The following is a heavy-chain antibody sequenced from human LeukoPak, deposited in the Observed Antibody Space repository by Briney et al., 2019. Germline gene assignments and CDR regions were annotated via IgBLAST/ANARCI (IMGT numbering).Heavy chain of an antibody. D-gene: IGHD4/OR15-4a*01. J-gene: IGHJ4*02. CDR3: ARQAGAYSHPYDY. CDR1: GFTVSSNS. CDR2: IYSDNT. V-gene: IGHV3-53*01. Sequence: PGGSLRLSCTLTGFTVSSNSMIWVRKAPGKELEWVSFIYSDNTHYSDSVKGRFTISRDNSKNTLYLQMNSLRAEDTAVYYCARQAGAYSHPYDYWGQGTLVTVPS.